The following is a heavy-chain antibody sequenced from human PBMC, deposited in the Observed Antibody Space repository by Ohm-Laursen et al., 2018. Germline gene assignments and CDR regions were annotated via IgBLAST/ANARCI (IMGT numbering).Heavy chain of an antibody. Sequence: SLRLSCAASGFTVSSNHLIWVRQAPGKGLEWVSIIYSGGNTYYADSVKGRFTISRDNSKNTLSLQMDSLRAEDTAVYYCAKDIRNYYYYSMDVWGQGTTVTVSS. CDR3: AKDIRNYYYYSMDV. V-gene: IGHV3-53*01. CDR2: IYSGGNT. CDR1: GFTVSSNH. J-gene: IGHJ6*02.